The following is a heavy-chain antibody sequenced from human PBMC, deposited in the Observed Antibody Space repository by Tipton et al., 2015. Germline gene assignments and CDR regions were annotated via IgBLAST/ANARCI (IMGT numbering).Heavy chain of an antibody. Sequence: SLRLSCAASGFTFTSYAMTWVRQAPGKGLEWASAISGDGGSTYYADSVKGRFTISRDNSKITLYLQINSLRPEDTALYYCAKDISGWSLQYFYYGLDVWGQGTTVTVSS. J-gene: IGHJ6*02. CDR3: AKDISGWSLQYFYYGLDV. V-gene: IGHV3-23*01. D-gene: IGHD6-19*01. CDR2: ISGDGGST. CDR1: GFTFTSYA.